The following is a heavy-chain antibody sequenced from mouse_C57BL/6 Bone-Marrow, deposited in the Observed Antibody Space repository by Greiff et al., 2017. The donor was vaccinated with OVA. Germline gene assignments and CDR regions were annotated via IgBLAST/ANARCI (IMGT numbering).Heavy chain of an antibody. Sequence: QVHVKQPGAELVKPGASVKMSCKASGYTFTSYWITWVKQRPGQGLEWIGDIYPGSGSTNYNEKFKSKATLTVDTSSSTAYMQLSSLTSEDSAVYYCINYGFAYWGQGTLVTVSA. CDR3: INYGFAY. CDR1: GYTFTSYW. CDR2: IYPGSGST. J-gene: IGHJ3*01. D-gene: IGHD2-1*01. V-gene: IGHV1-55*01.